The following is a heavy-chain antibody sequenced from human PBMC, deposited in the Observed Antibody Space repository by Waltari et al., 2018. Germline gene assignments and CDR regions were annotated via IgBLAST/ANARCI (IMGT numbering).Heavy chain of an antibody. V-gene: IGHV4-61*09. D-gene: IGHD3-9*01. CDR2: IYTSGST. CDR3: AVANDILTDAFDI. CDR1: GGSISSGSYY. J-gene: IGHJ3*02. Sequence: QVQLQESGPGLVKPSQTLSLTCTVSGGSISSGSYYCSWIRQPAGKGLEWIGYIYTSGSTNYNPSLKSRVTISVDTSKNQFSLKLSSVTAADTAVYYCAVANDILTDAFDIWGQGTMVTVSS.